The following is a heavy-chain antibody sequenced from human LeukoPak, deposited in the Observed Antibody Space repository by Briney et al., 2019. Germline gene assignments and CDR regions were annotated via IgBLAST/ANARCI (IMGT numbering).Heavy chain of an antibody. J-gene: IGHJ4*02. V-gene: IGHV4-39*01. D-gene: IGHD6-19*01. CDR1: GDSISSSTYY. CDR2: FSYGGNT. CDR3: ARHVHSGWYWVY. Sequence: PSETLSLTCTVSGDSISSSTYYWAWIRQPPGKGLEWTGSFSYGGNTYYKSSLKSRLTISVDTSKNQFSLKLSSVTAADTSVYYCARHVHSGWYWVYWGQGTLVTVSS.